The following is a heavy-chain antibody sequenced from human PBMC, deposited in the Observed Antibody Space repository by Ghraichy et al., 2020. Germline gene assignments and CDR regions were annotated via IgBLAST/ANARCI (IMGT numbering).Heavy chain of an antibody. J-gene: IGHJ3*02. Sequence: ASVKVSCKASGYTFTSFDFNWVRQAPGQGLEWMGWMNPNSGNTGYAQKFQGRVTMTRNTSISTAYMELSSLRSEDTAVYYCARAGLYTSIWYGSYAFDIWGQGTMVTVSS. D-gene: IGHD6-13*01. CDR3: ARAGLYTSIWYGSYAFDI. CDR2: MNPNSGNT. CDR1: GYTFTSFD. V-gene: IGHV1-8*01.